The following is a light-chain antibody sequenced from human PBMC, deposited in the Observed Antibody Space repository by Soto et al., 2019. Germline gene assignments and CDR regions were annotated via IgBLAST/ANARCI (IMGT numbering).Light chain of an antibody. CDR2: DVS. J-gene: IGLJ1*01. Sequence: QSALTQPTSVSGSPGQSVTISCTGTSSDVGSYNRVSWYQQPPGTAPKLMIYDVSNRPSGVPDRFSGSKSGNTASLTISGLQAEDEADYYCSSYTSSSTYVFGTGTKVTVL. V-gene: IGLV2-18*02. CDR1: SSDVGSYNR. CDR3: SSYTSSSTYV.